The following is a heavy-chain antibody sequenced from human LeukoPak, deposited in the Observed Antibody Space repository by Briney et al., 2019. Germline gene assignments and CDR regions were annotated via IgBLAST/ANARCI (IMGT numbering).Heavy chain of an antibody. Sequence: GGSLRLSCAASGFSVGSTYMSWVRQAPGTGLEWVSTFYSDGSTYYADSVRGRFTISRDSSNNTVYLQMNSLRAEDTAIYYCAGNPILYCGGDCYSDWGQGTLVTVSS. J-gene: IGHJ4*02. D-gene: IGHD2-21*02. CDR2: FYSDGST. V-gene: IGHV3-66*01. CDR1: GFSVGSTY. CDR3: AGNPILYCGGDCYSD.